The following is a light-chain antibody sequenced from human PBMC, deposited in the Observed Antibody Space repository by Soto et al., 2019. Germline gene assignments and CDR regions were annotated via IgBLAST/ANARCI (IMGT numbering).Light chain of an antibody. Sequence: DIQMTQSPSSLSASVGDRVTITCQASQDIRKYLNWYQQKPGKAPKLLIYDASNLETGVPSRFSGSGSGTDFTFTISSLQPEDSATYYCQQYDNLPWTFGQGTKVEIK. CDR1: QDIRKY. V-gene: IGKV1-33*01. CDR2: DAS. J-gene: IGKJ1*01. CDR3: QQYDNLPWT.